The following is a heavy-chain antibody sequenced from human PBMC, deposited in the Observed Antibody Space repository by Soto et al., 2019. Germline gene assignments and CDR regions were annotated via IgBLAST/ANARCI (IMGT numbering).Heavy chain of an antibody. V-gene: IGHV4-61*01. CDR1: GGSVSSGSYY. J-gene: IGHJ4*02. CDR2: IYYSGST. Sequence: PSETLSLTCTVSGGSVSSGSYYWSWIRQPPGKGLEWIGYIYYSGSTNYNPSLKSRVTISVDTSKNQFSLKLSSVTAADTAVYYCARTTDYWGQGTLVTVSS. CDR3: ARTTDY.